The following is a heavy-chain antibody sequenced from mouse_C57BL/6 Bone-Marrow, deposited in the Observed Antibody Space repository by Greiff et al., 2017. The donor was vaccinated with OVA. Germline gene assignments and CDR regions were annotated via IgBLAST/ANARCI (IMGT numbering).Heavy chain of an antibody. CDR1: GFTFSDYY. D-gene: IGHD2-3*01. V-gene: IGHV5-12*01. Sequence: EVKLVESGGGLVQPGGSLKLSCAASGFTFSDYYMYWVRQTPEKRLEWVAYISNGGGSTYYPDTVKGRFTISRDNAKNTSYLQMSRLKSEDSAMXYCATPYDCYYSLYYAMDYWGQGTSVTVSS. J-gene: IGHJ4*01. CDR2: ISNGGGST. CDR3: ATPYDCYYSLYYAMDY.